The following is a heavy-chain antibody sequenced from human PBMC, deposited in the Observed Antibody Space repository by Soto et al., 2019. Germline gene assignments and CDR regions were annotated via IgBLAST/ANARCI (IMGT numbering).Heavy chain of an antibody. CDR3: ARELQGLYYFDY. Sequence: SVKVSCKASGGTFSSYAISWVRQAPGQGLEWMGGIIPIFGTANYAQKFQGRVTITRDTSASTAYMELSSLRSDDTAVYYCARELQGLYYFDYWGQGTLVTVSS. CDR1: GGTFSSYA. V-gene: IGHV1-69*05. D-gene: IGHD4-4*01. CDR2: IIPIFGTA. J-gene: IGHJ4*02.